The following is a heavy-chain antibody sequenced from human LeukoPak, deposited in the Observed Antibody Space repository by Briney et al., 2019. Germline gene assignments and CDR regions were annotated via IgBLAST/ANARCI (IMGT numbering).Heavy chain of an antibody. V-gene: IGHV1-46*01. J-gene: IGHJ4*02. D-gene: IGHD2-15*01. CDR2: INPSGGST. CDR1: GYTFTSYY. CDR3: ARDREDIVVVVAATTPDY. Sequence: ASVKVSCKASGYTFTSYYMHWVRQAPGQGLEWMGIINPSGGSTSYAQKFQGRVTMTRDTSISTAYMELSRLRSDDTAVYYCARDREDIVVVVAATTPDYWGQGTLVTVSS.